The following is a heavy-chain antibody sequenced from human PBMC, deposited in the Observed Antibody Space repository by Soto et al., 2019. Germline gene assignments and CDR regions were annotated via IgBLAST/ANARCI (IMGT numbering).Heavy chain of an antibody. V-gene: IGHV4-59*01. D-gene: IGHD2-21*01. CDR1: GGSMRSYY. Sequence: QVELRESGPGLVKPSETLSLTCNVSGGSMRSYYWTWMRQSPGKDLEWLGNIFYNEKNNLNPSLKSRLSISVDTSKKKFSLMLSSVTAEDTAIYYCARDSTCCGLDVWGQGTTVTVSS. J-gene: IGHJ6*02. CDR2: IFYNEKN. CDR3: ARDSTCCGLDV.